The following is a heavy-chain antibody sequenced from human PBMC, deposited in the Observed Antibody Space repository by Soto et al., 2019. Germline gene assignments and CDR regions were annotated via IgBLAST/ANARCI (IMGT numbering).Heavy chain of an antibody. D-gene: IGHD2-15*01. CDR2: IYYSGST. J-gene: IGHJ4*02. V-gene: IGHV4-31*03. Sequence: QVQLQESGPGLVKPSQTLSLTCTVSGGSISSGGYYWSWIRQHPGKGLEWIGYIYYSGSTYYNPSLKSRVTISVDTPKNQFSLKLTSVTAADTAVFYCARAGYCSGGSCYSLNYFDYWGQGTLVTVSS. CDR1: GGSISSGGYY. CDR3: ARAGYCSGGSCYSLNYFDY.